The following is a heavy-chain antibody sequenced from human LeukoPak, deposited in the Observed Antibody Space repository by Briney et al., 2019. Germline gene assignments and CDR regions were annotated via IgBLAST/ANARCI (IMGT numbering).Heavy chain of an antibody. CDR2: INHSGST. CDR1: GGSFSGYY. Sequence: SETLSLTCAVYGGSFSGYYWSWIRQPPGKGLERIGEINHSGSTNYNPSLKSRVTISVDTSKNQFSLKLSSVTAADTAVYYRARAQDCSSTSCYTGGSWFDPWGQGTLVTVSS. J-gene: IGHJ5*02. V-gene: IGHV4-34*01. D-gene: IGHD2-2*02. CDR3: ARAQDCSSTSCYTGGSWFDP.